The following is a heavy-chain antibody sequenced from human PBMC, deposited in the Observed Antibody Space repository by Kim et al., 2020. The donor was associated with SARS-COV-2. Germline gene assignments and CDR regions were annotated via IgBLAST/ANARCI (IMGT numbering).Heavy chain of an antibody. V-gene: IGHV3-30*04. J-gene: IGHJ2*01. CDR2: ISYDGSNK. CDR1: GFTFSSYA. Sequence: GGSLRLSCAASGFTFSSYAMHWVRQAPGKGLEWVAVISYDGSNKYYADSVKGRFTISRDNSKNTLYLQMNSLRAEDTAVYYCARSYDSSGFDLWGRGTLVTVSS. CDR3: ARSYDSSGFDL. D-gene: IGHD3-22*01.